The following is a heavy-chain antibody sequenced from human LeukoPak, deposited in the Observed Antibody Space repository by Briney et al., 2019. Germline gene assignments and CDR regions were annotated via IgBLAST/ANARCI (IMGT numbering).Heavy chain of an antibody. CDR2: IYYSGST. CDR1: GGSFSGYY. V-gene: IGHV4-34*01. CDR3: ARLATYGDYSD. D-gene: IGHD4-17*01. Sequence: SETLSLTCAVYGGSFSGYYWSWIRQPPGKGLEWIGYIYYSGSTYYNPSLKSRVTISVDTSKNQFSLRLSSVTAADTAVYYCARLATYGDYSDWGQGTLVTVSS. J-gene: IGHJ4*02.